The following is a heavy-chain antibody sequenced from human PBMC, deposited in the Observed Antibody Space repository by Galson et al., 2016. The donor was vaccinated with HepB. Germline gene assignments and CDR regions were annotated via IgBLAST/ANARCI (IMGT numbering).Heavy chain of an antibody. Sequence: SVKVSCKASGYTFTNYGISWVRQAPGQGLEWMGWISPYNGNTNYAQKLQGRVTMTTDTSTSTAYTELRSLRSDDTTVYYCARVIFAIAARRTTVTRPFDYWGQGTLVTVSS. V-gene: IGHV1-18*01. D-gene: IGHD6-6*01. CDR2: ISPYNGNT. J-gene: IGHJ4*02. CDR1: GYTFTNYG. CDR3: ARVIFAIAARRTTVTRPFDY.